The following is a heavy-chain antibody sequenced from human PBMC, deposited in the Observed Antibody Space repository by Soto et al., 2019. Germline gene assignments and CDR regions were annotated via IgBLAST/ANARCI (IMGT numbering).Heavy chain of an antibody. CDR3: ARDGGEVDPLPYYYNMDV. J-gene: IGHJ6*03. Sequence: GGSLRLSCAASGFTFSDYYMSWIRQAPGKGLEWVSYISSSGSSIYYADSVKGRFTISRDNATNSLYLQMNSLSAEDTAVYYCARDGGEVDPLPYYYNMDVWGKGTTVTVSS. CDR1: GFTFSDYY. CDR2: ISSSGSSI. D-gene: IGHD2-21*01. V-gene: IGHV3-11*01.